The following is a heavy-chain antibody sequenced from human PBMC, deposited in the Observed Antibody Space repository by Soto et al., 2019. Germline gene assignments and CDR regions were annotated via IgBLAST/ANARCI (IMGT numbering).Heavy chain of an antibody. CDR3: AKTFSSSWYGVVNAISNAFDI. D-gene: IGHD6-13*01. Sequence: HPGGSLRLSCAASGFTFSSYAMSWVRQAPGKGLEWVSAISGSGGSTYYADSVKGRFTISRGNSKNTLYLQMNSLRAEDTAVYYCAKTFSSSWYGVVNAISNAFDIWGQGTMVTVSS. CDR2: ISGSGGST. J-gene: IGHJ3*02. CDR1: GFTFSSYA. V-gene: IGHV3-23*01.